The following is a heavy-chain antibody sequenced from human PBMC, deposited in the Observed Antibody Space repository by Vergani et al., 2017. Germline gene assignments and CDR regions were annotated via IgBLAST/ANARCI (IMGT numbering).Heavy chain of an antibody. CDR2: IYHSGST. D-gene: IGHD3-22*01. CDR3: AIVVAVDYYDSSGYPFDY. J-gene: IGHJ4*02. Sequence: QVQLQESGPGLVKPSETLSLTCTVSGYSISSGYYWGWIRQPPGKGLEWIGSIYHSGSTYYNPSLKSRVTISVDTSKSQFSLKLSSVTAADTAVYYCAIVVAVDYYDSSGYPFDYWGQGTLVTVSS. CDR1: GYSISSGYY. V-gene: IGHV4-38-2*02.